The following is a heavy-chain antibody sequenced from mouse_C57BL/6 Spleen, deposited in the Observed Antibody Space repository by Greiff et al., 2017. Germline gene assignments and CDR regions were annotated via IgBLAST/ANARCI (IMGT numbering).Heavy chain of an antibody. D-gene: IGHD1-1*01. CDR3: ARRGTTVVALDY. Sequence: VQLQQPGAELVKPGASVKLSCKASGYTFTSYWMHWVKQRPGQGLEWIGMIHPNSGSTNYNEKFKSKATLTVDKSSSTAYMQLSSLTSEDSAVYYCARRGTTVVALDYWGQGTTITVSS. J-gene: IGHJ2*01. CDR1: GYTFTSYW. V-gene: IGHV1-64*01. CDR2: IHPNSGST.